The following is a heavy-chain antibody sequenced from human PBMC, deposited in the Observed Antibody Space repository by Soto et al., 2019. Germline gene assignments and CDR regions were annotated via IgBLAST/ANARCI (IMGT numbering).Heavy chain of an antibody. D-gene: IGHD3-9*01. CDR1: GFTFSSYW. CDR2: INSDGSST. J-gene: IGHJ4*02. CDR3: AGIRYFDWSNVN. Sequence: GGSLSLSCAASGFTFSSYWMHWVRQAPGKGLVWVSRINSDGSSTSYADSVKGRFTISRDNAKNTLYLQMNSLRAEDTAVYYCAGIRYFDWSNVNWXQGTLVTVSS. V-gene: IGHV3-74*01.